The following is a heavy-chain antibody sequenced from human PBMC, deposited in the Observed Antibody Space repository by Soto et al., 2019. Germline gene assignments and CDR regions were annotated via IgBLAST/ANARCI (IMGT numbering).Heavy chain of an antibody. V-gene: IGHV3-30*18. CDR2: ISYDGSNK. J-gene: IGHJ3*01. CDR3: AKDDGYCSSTSCYSGGLGY. D-gene: IGHD2-2*01. CDR1: GFTFSSYG. Sequence: PGGSLRLSCAASGFTFSSYGMHWVRQAPGKGLEWVAVISYDGSNKYYADSVKGRFTISRDNSKNTLYLQMNSLRAEDTAVYYCAKDDGYCSSTSCYSGGLGYWGQGTMVTVSS.